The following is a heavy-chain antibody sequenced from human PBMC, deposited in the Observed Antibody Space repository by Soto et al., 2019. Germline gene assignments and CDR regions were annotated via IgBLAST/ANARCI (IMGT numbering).Heavy chain of an antibody. CDR3: AYSSGWFDAFDI. CDR1: GFTFSRYD. D-gene: IGHD6-19*01. J-gene: IGHJ3*02. Sequence: GGSLRLSCAASGFTFSRYDMSWVRQAPGKGLQWVSSISRNADATYYADYVKGRFTISRDNSENTLFLQLNTPRDEDTAVYYSAYSSGWFDAFDIWGQGTKVTVSS. CDR2: ISRNADAT. V-gene: IGHV3-23*01.